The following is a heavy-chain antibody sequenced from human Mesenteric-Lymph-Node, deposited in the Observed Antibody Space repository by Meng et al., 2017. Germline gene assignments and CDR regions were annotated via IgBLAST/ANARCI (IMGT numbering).Heavy chain of an antibody. V-gene: IGHV4-4*02. J-gene: IGHJ4*02. CDR1: GGPRSSSNW. CDR2: IYHSGST. D-gene: IGHD6-19*01. CDR3: ARVGQWLPIDY. Sequence: GQRTEAGPGRWNPSGAPPLTCAVPGGPRSSSNWWSWGPQPPGKGLEGIGEIYHSGSTNYNPSLKSRVTISVDKSKNQFSLNLSSVTAADTAVYYCARVGQWLPIDYWGQGTLVTVSS.